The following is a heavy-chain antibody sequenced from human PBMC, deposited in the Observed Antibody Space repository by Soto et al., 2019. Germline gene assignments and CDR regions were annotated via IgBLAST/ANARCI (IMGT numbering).Heavy chain of an antibody. D-gene: IGHD2-21*01. Sequence: GGSLRLSCAASGFTFSSYAMSWVRQAPGKGLEWVANMNRDGSWGRYVDSVKGRFTVSRDNAKKSLSLQMNSLRADDTAVYYCFGGADYWGLGTLVTVSS. J-gene: IGHJ4*02. CDR2: MNRDGSWG. CDR3: FGGADY. CDR1: GFTFSSYA. V-gene: IGHV3-7*01.